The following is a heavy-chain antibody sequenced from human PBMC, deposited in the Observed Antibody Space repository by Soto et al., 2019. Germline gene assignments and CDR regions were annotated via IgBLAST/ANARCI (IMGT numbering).Heavy chain of an antibody. CDR3: ARGRDGGAAN. D-gene: IGHD4-17*01. CDR1: GGSFSGYY. Sequence: QVQLQQWGAGLLKPSETLSLTCAVYGGSFSGYYWSWIRQPPGKGLEWIGEINPSGSTNYTPSLKSRVTMSGDTPKNQFSLKLTSETAADTAVYYCARGRDGGAANWGQGTLVTVSS. J-gene: IGHJ4*02. CDR2: INPSGST. V-gene: IGHV4-34*01.